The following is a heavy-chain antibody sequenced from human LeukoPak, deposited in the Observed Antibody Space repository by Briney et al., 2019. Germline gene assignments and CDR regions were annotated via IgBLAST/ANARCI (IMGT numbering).Heavy chain of an antibody. CDR3: ARETEMSASLDY. V-gene: IGHV1-2*02. CDR2: INPNSGDT. CDR1: GFLFSVYY. Sequence: ASVKVSCKASGFLFSVYYMHWVRQVPGQGLEWMGWINPNSGDTKYAQKFQGRVTMTRDASISTAYMELSRLRSDDTAVYYCARETEMSASLDYWRQGTLVTVSS. J-gene: IGHJ4*02. D-gene: IGHD5-24*01.